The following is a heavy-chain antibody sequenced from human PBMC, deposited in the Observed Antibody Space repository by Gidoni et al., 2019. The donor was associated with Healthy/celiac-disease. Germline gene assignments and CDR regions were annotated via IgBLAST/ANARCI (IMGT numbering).Heavy chain of an antibody. CDR2: IIPILVIA. Sequence: QVQLVQSGAEVKKPGSSVKVSCKASGGTFSSYAISWLRQAPGQGLEWMGRIIPILVIANYAQKFQGRVTITADKSTSTAYMELSSLRSEDTAVYYCARSSRGNYYDYYMDVWGKGTTVTVSS. CDR3: ARSSRGNYYDYYMDV. V-gene: IGHV1-69*04. D-gene: IGHD6-13*01. CDR1: GGTFSSYA. J-gene: IGHJ6*03.